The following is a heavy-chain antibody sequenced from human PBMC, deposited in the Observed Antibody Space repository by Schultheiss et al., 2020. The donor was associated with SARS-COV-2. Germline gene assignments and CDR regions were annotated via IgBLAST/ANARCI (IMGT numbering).Heavy chain of an antibody. CDR1: GGSISSGGYY. V-gene: IGHV4-31*03. Sequence: LRLSCTVSGGSISSGGYYWSWIRQHPGKGLEWIGYIYYSGSTYYNPSLKSRVTISVDTSKNQFSLKLSSVTAADTAVYYCARDYPPAAIPYFYYYGLDVWGQGTTVTVSS. D-gene: IGHD2-2*01. CDR2: IYYSGST. J-gene: IGHJ6*02. CDR3: ARDYPPAAIPYFYYYGLDV.